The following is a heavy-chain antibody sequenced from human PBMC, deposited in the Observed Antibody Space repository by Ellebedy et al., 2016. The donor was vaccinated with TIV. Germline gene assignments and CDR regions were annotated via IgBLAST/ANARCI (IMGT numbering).Heavy chain of an antibody. D-gene: IGHD3-3*01. V-gene: IGHV3-7*01. CDR3: ARGGYDFWNPRY. J-gene: IGHJ4*02. Sequence: ESLKISCAASGFTFSLNWMYWVRQAPGKGLEGVANIKEDGSEEYYVDSVKGRFTISRDNAKNSLYLQMNSLRAEDTAVYYCARGGYDFWNPRYWGQGTLVTVSS. CDR1: GFTFSLNW. CDR2: IKEDGSEE.